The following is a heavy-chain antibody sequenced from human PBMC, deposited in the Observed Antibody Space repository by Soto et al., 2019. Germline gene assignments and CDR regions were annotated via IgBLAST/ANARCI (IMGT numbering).Heavy chain of an antibody. J-gene: IGHJ1*01. Sequence: GGSLRLSCAASGFMFSAYTMNWVRQAPGKGLEWLSSISDDSSYIDYADSLRGRFTVSRDNARNSLYLQIYSLGVEDTAVYYCATPYYFNHWGPGTLVTVSS. V-gene: IGHV3-21*06. CDR1: GFMFSAYT. CDR3: ATPYYFNH. CDR2: ISDDSSYI. D-gene: IGHD3-16*01.